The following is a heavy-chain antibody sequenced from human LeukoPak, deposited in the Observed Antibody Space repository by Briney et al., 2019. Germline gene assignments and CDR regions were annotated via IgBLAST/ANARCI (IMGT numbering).Heavy chain of an antibody. V-gene: IGHV3-23*01. J-gene: IGHJ4*02. CDR1: GFTLSSYA. CDR2: ISGSGGST. D-gene: IGHD2-2*01. Sequence: GGSLRLSCAASGFTLSSYATSWVRQAPGKGLEWVSAISGSGGSTYYADSVKGRFTISRDNSKNTLYLQMNSLRAEDTAVYYCAKGKLGVVLTNFDYWGQGTLVTVSS. CDR3: AKGKLGVVLTNFDY.